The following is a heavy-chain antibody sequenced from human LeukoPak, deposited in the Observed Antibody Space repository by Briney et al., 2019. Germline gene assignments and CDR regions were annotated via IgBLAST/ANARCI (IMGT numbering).Heavy chain of an antibody. D-gene: IGHD6-13*01. J-gene: IGHJ4*02. Sequence: GGSLRLSCAASGFTFSSYAMHWVRHAPGKGLESVSAISSNGGSTYYANSVKGRFTISRDNSKNTLYLQMGSLRAEDMAVYYCARGLAVIAAAAYYFDYWGQGTLVTVSS. V-gene: IGHV3-64*01. CDR3: ARGLAVIAAAAYYFDY. CDR1: GFTFSSYA. CDR2: ISSNGGST.